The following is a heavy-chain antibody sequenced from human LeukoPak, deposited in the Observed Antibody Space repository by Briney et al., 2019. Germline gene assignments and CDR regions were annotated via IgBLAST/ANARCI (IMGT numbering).Heavy chain of an antibody. Sequence: SETLSLTCGVSGVSIHSTNYWSWVHQAPGKGLEWIGEIAHDGTRNYNSSLRSRVAMSFDRANNYFSLSLTAVTAADTALYYCTRANRPFCPCAFWGQGVLVTVSS. D-gene: IGHD2-21*01. CDR1: GVSIHSTNY. V-gene: IGHV4-4*02. CDR2: IAHDGTR. J-gene: IGHJ4*02. CDR3: TRANRPFCPCAF.